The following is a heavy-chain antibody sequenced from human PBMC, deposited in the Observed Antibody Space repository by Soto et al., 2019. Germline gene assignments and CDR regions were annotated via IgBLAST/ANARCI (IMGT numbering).Heavy chain of an antibody. CDR1: GYTFTSYA. CDR2: INAGNGNT. V-gene: IGHV1-3*05. CDR3: SSESYGAEFDY. J-gene: IGHJ4*02. Sequence: QVQLVQSGAEEKKPGASVKVSCKASGYTFTSYAMHWVRQAPGQRLEWMGWINAGNGNTKYSQKSQGRVTITRDTSARSVYMVLMLLRSVDAAVYYWSSESYGAEFDYWGQGALGTVSS. D-gene: IGHD4-17*01.